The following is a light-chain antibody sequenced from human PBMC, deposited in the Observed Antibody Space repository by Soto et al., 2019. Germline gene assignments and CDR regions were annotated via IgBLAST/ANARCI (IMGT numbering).Light chain of an antibody. Sequence: DIQMTQSPSSLSASVGDTVTITCRASRGISNFLAWYQQKPGKVPVLLIYAASALQSGVPSRFSGTGSGTDFTLTISNLQPEDVATYYCQKYDNVPWTFGRGTKVEIK. CDR3: QKYDNVPWT. J-gene: IGKJ1*01. V-gene: IGKV1-27*01. CDR2: AAS. CDR1: RGISNF.